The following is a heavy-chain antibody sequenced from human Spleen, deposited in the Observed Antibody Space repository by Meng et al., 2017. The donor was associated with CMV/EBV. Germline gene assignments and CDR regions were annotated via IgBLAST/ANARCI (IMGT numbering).Heavy chain of an antibody. CDR1: GFTFSLYE. Sequence: GGSLRLSCAASGFTFSLYEMNWVRQAPGKGLEWVSYISYSGSTIYYADSVKGRFTISRDNAKNSLYLQMNSLTAEDTAIYYCARDDPDTAARSFDYWGQGTLVTVSS. D-gene: IGHD6-6*01. CDR3: ARDDPDTAARSFDY. V-gene: IGHV3-48*03. J-gene: IGHJ4*02. CDR2: ISYSGSTI.